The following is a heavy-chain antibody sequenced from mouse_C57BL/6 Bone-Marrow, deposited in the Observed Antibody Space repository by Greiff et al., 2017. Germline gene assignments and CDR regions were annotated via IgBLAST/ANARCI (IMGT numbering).Heavy chain of an antibody. CDR1: GFTFTDYY. CDR3: ARSYYGSSYSAMDY. D-gene: IGHD1-1*01. J-gene: IGHJ4*01. V-gene: IGHV7-3*01. CDR2: IRNKANGYTT. Sequence: EVHLVESGGGLVQPGGSLSLSCAASGFTFTDYYMSWVRQPPGKALEWLGFIRNKANGYTTEYSASVKGRFTISRDNSQSILYLQMNALRAEDSATYYCARSYYGSSYSAMDYWGQGTSVTVSS.